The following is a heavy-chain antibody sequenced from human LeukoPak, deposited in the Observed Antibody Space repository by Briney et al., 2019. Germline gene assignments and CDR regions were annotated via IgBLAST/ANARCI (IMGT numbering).Heavy chain of an antibody. D-gene: IGHD3-22*01. CDR1: GYSFTTYW. CDR3: ARRGFYDSSGYSYHY. CDR2: IYPGDSDT. Sequence: GESLKISCKTSGYSFTTYWIAWVRQMPGKGLEWMGIIYPGDSDTRYGPSFQGQVTISADKSISTAYLQWSSLKASDTAMYYCARRGFYDSSGYSYHYWGQGTLVTVSS. J-gene: IGHJ4*02. V-gene: IGHV5-51*01.